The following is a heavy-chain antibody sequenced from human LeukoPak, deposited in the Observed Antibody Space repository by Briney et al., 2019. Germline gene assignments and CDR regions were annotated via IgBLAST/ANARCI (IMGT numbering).Heavy chain of an antibody. V-gene: IGHV3-23*01. D-gene: IGHD3-9*01. CDR1: GFAFSNYA. CDR2: ISGSGDYT. J-gene: IGHJ4*02. Sequence: GGSLRLSCAASGFAFSNYAMSWVRQAPGKGLEWVSCISGSGDYTYYADSVKGRFTISRDNSKNTLHLQMNSLRAEDTAVYYCARVATGSSLFDYWGQGTLVTVSS. CDR3: ARVATGSSLFDY.